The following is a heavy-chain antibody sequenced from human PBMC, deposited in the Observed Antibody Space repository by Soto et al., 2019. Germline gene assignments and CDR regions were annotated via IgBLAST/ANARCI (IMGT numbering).Heavy chain of an antibody. Sequence: PGGSLRLSCAASGFTFSSYWMSWVRQAPGKGLEWVASIKEDGAEKYYVDSVKGRFTISRDNAKNSLYLQMNSLRAEDTAVYYCARDRGAIDTAMVIVYYYGMDVWGQGTTVTVSS. J-gene: IGHJ6*02. CDR1: GFTFSSYW. V-gene: IGHV3-7*01. CDR3: ARDRGAIDTAMVIVYYYGMDV. D-gene: IGHD5-18*01. CDR2: IKEDGAEK.